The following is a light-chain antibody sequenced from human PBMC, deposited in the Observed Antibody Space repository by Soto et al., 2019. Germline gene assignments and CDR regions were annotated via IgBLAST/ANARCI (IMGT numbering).Light chain of an antibody. CDR1: QSVSSN. CDR2: GAS. J-gene: IGKJ4*01. V-gene: IGKV3-15*01. Sequence: EIVMTQSPATLSVSPWERATLSCRASQSVSSNLTCSQQKPCQAPRLLIYGASTRATGIPARFSGSGSGTEFTLTISSLHSEDFAVYYCQQYNNWPLTFGGGTKVEIK. CDR3: QQYNNWPLT.